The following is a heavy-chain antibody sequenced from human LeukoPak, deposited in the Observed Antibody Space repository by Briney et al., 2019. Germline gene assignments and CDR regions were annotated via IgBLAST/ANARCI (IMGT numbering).Heavy chain of an antibody. CDR2: IIPIFGTA. CDR1: GGTFSGYA. D-gene: IGHD3-3*01. J-gene: IGHJ4*02. V-gene: IGHV1-69*05. CDR3: ARHNFWSGPFDY. Sequence: LGASVKVSCKASGGTFSGYAISWVRQAPGQGLEWMGGIIPIFGTANYAQKFQGRVTITTDESTSTAYMELSSLRSEDTAVYYCARHNFWSGPFDYWGQGTLVTVSS.